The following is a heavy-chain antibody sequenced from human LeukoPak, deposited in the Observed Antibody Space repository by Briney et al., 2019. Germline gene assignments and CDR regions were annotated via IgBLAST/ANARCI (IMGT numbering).Heavy chain of an antibody. J-gene: IGHJ4*02. CDR1: GGSISPYY. CDR3: AREEYSSSEFGY. CDR2: IYYSGTT. D-gene: IGHD6-6*01. V-gene: IGHV4-59*01. Sequence: SETLSLTCTVSGGSISPYYWSWIRQPPGKGLEWIGYIYYSGTTNYNPSLKSRVTMSVDTSNNHLSLRLTSVTAADTAVYYCAREEYSSSEFGYWGQGTLVTVSS.